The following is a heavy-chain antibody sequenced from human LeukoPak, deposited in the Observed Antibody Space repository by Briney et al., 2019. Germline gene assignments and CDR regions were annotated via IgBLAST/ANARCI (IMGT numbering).Heavy chain of an antibody. CDR2: INHSGSI. CDR3: ARRSRGWPNGFDY. D-gene: IGHD6-19*01. Sequence: SETLSLTCAVYGGSFSGYYWSWIRQPPGNGLEWIGEINHSGSINYNPSLKSRVTISVDTSKNQFSLKLSSVTAADTAVYYCARRSRGWPNGFDYWGQGTLVTVSS. J-gene: IGHJ4*02. CDR1: GGSFSGYY. V-gene: IGHV4-34*01.